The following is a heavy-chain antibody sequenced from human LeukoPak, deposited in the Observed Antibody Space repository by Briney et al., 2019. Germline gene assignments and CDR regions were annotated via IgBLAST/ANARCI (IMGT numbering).Heavy chain of an antibody. D-gene: IGHD2-21*02. CDR3: TTPVARGVTAARN. J-gene: IGHJ4*02. Sequence: GGSLRLSCVVSGFTFTNARMSWVRQAPGKGLEWVGRIKSETDGGTTDYAAPVKGRLTISRDDSINTLYLQMSSLKTEDTAVYYCTTPVARGVTAARNWGQGTLVTVSS. CDR1: GFTFTNAR. V-gene: IGHV3-15*01. CDR2: IKSETDGGTT.